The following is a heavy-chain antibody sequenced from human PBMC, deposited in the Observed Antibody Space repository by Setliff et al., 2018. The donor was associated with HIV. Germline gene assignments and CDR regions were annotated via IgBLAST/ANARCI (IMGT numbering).Heavy chain of an antibody. J-gene: IGHJ5*02. CDR1: GDNFNNVA. CDR3: TNRGGSGTNVGNWFDP. Sequence: KISCKASGDNFNNVAFNWVRQAPGQGLEWMGGILPIFGATDYAQKFQGRLTLTAVQSENSVYMELSSLRSDDTAVYYCTNRGGSGTNVGNWFDPWGQGTLVTVSS. V-gene: IGHV1-69*01. D-gene: IGHD3-10*01. CDR2: ILPIFGAT.